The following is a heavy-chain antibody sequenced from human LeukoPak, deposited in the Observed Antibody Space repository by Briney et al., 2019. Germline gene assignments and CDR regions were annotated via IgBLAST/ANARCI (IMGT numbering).Heavy chain of an antibody. CDR3: ARVYPSLEWLLCFDY. CDR2: IIPIFGTA. D-gene: IGHD3-3*01. CDR1: GGTFSSYA. Sequence: ASVKVSCKASGGTFSSYAISWVRQAPGQGLEWMGGIIPIFGTANYAQKFQGRVTITTDESTSTAYMELSSLRSEDTAVYYCARVYPSLEWLLCFDYWGQGTLVTVSS. V-gene: IGHV1-69*05. J-gene: IGHJ4*02.